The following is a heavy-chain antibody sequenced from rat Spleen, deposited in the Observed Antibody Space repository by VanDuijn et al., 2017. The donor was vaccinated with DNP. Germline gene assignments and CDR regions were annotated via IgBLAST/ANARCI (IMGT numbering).Heavy chain of an antibody. D-gene: IGHD1-7*01. CDR2: ISYSGRT. CDR3: ARWTRYFDY. CDR1: DYSITSDY. Sequence: EMQLQESGPGLVKPSQSLSLTCSVTDYSITSDYWGWIRQFPGNKMEYIGHISYSGRTDYNPSLKSRISITRDTSRNHFFLHLISVTTEDTATYYCARWTRYFDYWGQGVMVTVSS. V-gene: IGHV3-1*01. J-gene: IGHJ2*01.